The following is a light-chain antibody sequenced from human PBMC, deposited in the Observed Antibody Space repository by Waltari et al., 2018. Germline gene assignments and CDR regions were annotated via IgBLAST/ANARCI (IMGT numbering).Light chain of an antibody. Sequence: QSVLTQPPSVSGAPGQRVTISCTGRGSNIGARYEVPWYPQLPRAAPKLLIYGSTSRPLGVPARFFGSTSGTSASLAITGLQAEDEADYYCQSYDTSLSVVFGGGTKLTVL. CDR1: GSNIGARYE. CDR3: QSYDTSLSVV. J-gene: IGLJ3*02. CDR2: GST. V-gene: IGLV1-40*01.